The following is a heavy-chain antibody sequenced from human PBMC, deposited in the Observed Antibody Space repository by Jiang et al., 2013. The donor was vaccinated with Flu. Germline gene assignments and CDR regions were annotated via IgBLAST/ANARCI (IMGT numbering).Heavy chain of an antibody. V-gene: IGHV2-70*01. CDR3: AQMVRGLGSFDY. CDR2: IDWDDDK. CDR1: GFSLSTRGMC. D-gene: IGHD3-10*01. Sequence: KPTQTLTLTCTFSGFSLSTRGMCVSWIRQPPGKALEWLALIDWDDDKYYSTSLKTRLTISKDTSKNQVVLTMTNMDPVDTATYYCAQMVRGLGSFDYWGQGTLVTVSS. J-gene: IGHJ4*02.